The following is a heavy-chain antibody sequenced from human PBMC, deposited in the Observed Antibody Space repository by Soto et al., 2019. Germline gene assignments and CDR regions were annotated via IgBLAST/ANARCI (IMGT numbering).Heavy chain of an antibody. Sequence: QVLLQESGPGLVKPSETLSLTCTVPGVSISDSYWAWIRQPAGKGLEWIGRVFTSGSTTYNPSLKSRVTMSVDASKRQFFLRLNSLTAADTAVYYCAREPDGGYLDYWGQGALVAVSS. CDR2: VFTSGST. V-gene: IGHV4-4*07. D-gene: IGHD2-2*01. CDR1: GVSISDSY. CDR3: AREPDGGYLDY. J-gene: IGHJ4*02.